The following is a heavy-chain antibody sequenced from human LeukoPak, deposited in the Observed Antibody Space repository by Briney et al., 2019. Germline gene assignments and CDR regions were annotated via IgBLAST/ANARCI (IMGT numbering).Heavy chain of an antibody. CDR1: GGSFSGYY. CDR2: INHSGST. J-gene: IGHJ1*01. Sequence: KPSETLSLTCAVYGGSFSGYYWSWIRQPPGKGLEWIGEINHSGSTNYNPSLKSRVTISVDTSKNQFSLKLSSVTAADTAVYYCARGRTIFGVVIAPFQHWGQGTLVTVSS. V-gene: IGHV4-34*01. D-gene: IGHD3-3*01. CDR3: ARGRTIFGVVIAPFQH.